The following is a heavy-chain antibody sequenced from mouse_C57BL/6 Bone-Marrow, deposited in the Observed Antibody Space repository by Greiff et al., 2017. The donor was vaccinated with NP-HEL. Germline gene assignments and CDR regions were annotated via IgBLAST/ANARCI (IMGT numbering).Heavy chain of an antibody. D-gene: IGHD2-5*01. V-gene: IGHV14-4*01. CDR2: IDPENGDT. Sequence: DVQLQESGAELVRPGASVKLSCTASGFNIKDDYMHWVKQRPEQGLEWIGWIDPENGDTEYASKFQGKATITADTSSNTAYLQLSSLTSEDTAVYYCTTDSNYEHYFDYWGQGTTLTVSS. CDR3: TTDSNYEHYFDY. CDR1: GFNIKDDY. J-gene: IGHJ2*01.